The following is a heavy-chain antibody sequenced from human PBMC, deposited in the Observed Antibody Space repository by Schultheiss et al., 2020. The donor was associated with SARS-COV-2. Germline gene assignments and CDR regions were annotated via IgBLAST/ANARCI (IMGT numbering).Heavy chain of an antibody. CDR3: ASVGYCSSTSCSYGMDV. V-gene: IGHV4-59*01. CDR2: IYYSGST. Sequence: SETLSLTCTVSGGSISSYYWSWIRQPAGKGLEWIGYIYYSGSTNYNPSLKSRVTISVDTSKNQFSLKLSSVTAVDTAVYYCASVGYCSSTSCSYGMDVWGQGTTVTVSS. D-gene: IGHD2-2*01. CDR1: GGSISSYY. J-gene: IGHJ6*02.